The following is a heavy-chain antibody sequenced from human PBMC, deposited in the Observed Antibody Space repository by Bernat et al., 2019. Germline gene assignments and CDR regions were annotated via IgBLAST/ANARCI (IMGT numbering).Heavy chain of an antibody. CDR2: IYYSGST. D-gene: IGHD6-19*01. V-gene: IGHV4-59*01. CDR1: GGSISSYY. Sequence: QVQLQESGPGLVKPSETLSLTCTVPGGSISSYYWSWIRQPPGKGLEWIGYIYYSGSTNYNPSLKSRVTISVDTSKNQFSLKLSSVTAADTAVYYCAGTIAVAADYYYGMDVWGQGTTVTVSS. CDR3: AGTIAVAADYYYGMDV. J-gene: IGHJ6*02.